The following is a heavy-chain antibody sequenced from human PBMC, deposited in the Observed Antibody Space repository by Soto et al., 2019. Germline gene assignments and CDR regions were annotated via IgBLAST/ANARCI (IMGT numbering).Heavy chain of an antibody. CDR3: AKTTNSYFDY. J-gene: IGHJ4*02. V-gene: IGHV3-33*06. Sequence: PGGSLRLSCVASGFNFKNYVMYWVRQAPGKGLEWVALIWFDGTDKYYADSVRGRFTISRDDSKNTVFLQMNSLKAEDTAIYYCAKTTNSYFDYWGQGTLVTVSS. CDR2: IWFDGTDK. CDR1: GFNFKNYV.